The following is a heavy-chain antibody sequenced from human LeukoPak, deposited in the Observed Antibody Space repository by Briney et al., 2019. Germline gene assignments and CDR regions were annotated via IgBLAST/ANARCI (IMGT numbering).Heavy chain of an antibody. J-gene: IGHJ4*02. V-gene: IGHV1-18*01. CDR1: GYTFTSYG. Sequence: GASVKVSFKASGYTFTSYGITWVRQAPGQGLEWMGWISAYNGDTNYPQKLQGRVTMTTDTSTSTAYMELRSLRSDDTAVYYCASIYSSGWSGWGQGTLVTVSS. D-gene: IGHD6-19*01. CDR2: ISAYNGDT. CDR3: ASIYSSGWSG.